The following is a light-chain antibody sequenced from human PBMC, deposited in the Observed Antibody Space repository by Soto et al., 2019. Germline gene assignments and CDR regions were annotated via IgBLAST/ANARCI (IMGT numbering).Light chain of an antibody. J-gene: IGLJ1*01. Sequence: SVLTQPASVSGSPGQSITISCTGTSSDVGVYNYVSWFQQHPGKAPKLMIYDVSDRPSGVSYRFSGSKSGDTASLTISGPQAEDEADYSCSSYTSSSTLYVFGTGTKVTVL. CDR1: SSDVGVYNY. V-gene: IGLV2-14*01. CDR2: DVS. CDR3: SSYTSSSTLYV.